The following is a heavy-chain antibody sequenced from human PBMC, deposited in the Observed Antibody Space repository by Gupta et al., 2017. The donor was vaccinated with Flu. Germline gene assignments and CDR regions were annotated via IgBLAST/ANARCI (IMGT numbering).Heavy chain of an antibody. J-gene: IGHJ6*03. CDR3: ARSNYYYYYYMDV. CDR1: FTSYW. V-gene: IGHV5-51*01. CDR2: IYPGDSDT. Sequence: FTSYWIGWVRQMPGKGLEWMGIIYPGDSDTRYSPSFQGQVTISADKSISTAYLQWSSLKASDTAMYYCARSNYYYYYYMDVWGKGTTVTVSS.